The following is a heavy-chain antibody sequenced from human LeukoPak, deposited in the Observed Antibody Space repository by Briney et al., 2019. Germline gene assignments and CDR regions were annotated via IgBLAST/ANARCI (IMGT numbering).Heavy chain of an antibody. Sequence: SVKVSCKASGYTFTGYYMHWVRQAPGQGLEWMGGIIPIFGTANYAQKFQGRVTITTDESTSTAYMELSSLRSEDTAVYYCASYTYYYDSSGYYRGGPYYYYYMDVWGKGTTVTVSS. CDR3: ASYTYYYDSSGYYRGGPYYYYYMDV. CDR1: GYTFTGYY. J-gene: IGHJ6*03. CDR2: IIPIFGTA. D-gene: IGHD3-22*01. V-gene: IGHV1-69*05.